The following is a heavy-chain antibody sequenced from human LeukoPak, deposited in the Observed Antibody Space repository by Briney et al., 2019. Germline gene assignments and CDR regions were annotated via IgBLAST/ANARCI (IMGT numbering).Heavy chain of an antibody. Sequence: GESLKISCKGSGYSFTSYWIGWVRQMPGKSLEWMGIIYPGDSDTRYGPSFQGQVTISADKSISTAYLQWSSLKASDTAMYYCARHGVGSYRALYYFDYWGQGTLVTVSS. CDR1: GYSFTSYW. V-gene: IGHV5-51*01. J-gene: IGHJ4*02. CDR3: ARHGVGSYRALYYFDY. CDR2: IYPGDSDT. D-gene: IGHD3-10*01.